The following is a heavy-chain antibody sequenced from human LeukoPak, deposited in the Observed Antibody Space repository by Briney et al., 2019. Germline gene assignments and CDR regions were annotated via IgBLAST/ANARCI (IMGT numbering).Heavy chain of an antibody. Sequence: GESLKISCEASGYNFNIYWIGWVRQMPGKGLEWMGIISPGGSDTRYSPSFEGQVTISADRSINTAYLQWSSLKASDTAIYYCVRQQAVPGPGIDYWGQGTVVIVSS. J-gene: IGHJ4*02. V-gene: IGHV5-51*01. CDR1: GYNFNIYW. CDR2: ISPGGSDT. D-gene: IGHD6-19*01. CDR3: VRQQAVPGPGIDY.